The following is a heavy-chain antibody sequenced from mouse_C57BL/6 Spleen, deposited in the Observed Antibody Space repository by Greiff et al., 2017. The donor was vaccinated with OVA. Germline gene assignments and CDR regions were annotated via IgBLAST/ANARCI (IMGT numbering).Heavy chain of an antibody. V-gene: IGHV1-4*01. Sequence: QVQLQQSGAELARPGASVKMSCKASGYTFTSYTMHWVNQRPGQGLEWIGYINPSSGYTKYNQKFKDKATLTADKSSSTAYMQLSSLTSEDSAVYYCARGDLLGFAYWGQGTLGTVSA. J-gene: IGHJ3*01. CDR1: GYTFTSYT. D-gene: IGHD2-1*01. CDR2: INPSSGYT. CDR3: ARGDLLGFAY.